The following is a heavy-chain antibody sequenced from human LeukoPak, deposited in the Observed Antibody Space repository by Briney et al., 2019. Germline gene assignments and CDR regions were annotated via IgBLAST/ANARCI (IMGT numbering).Heavy chain of an antibody. CDR2: ISGSGGST. CDR1: GFTSSNYD. CDR3: AKSFSTWIQHGCPGY. V-gene: IGHV3-23*01. Sequence: GGSLRLSCATSGFTSSNYDMHWVRQAPGKGLEWVSAISGSGGSTYYADSVKGRFTISRDNSKNTLYLQMNSLRAEDTAVYYCAKSFSTWIQHGCPGYWGQGTLVTVSS. D-gene: IGHD5-18*01. J-gene: IGHJ4*02.